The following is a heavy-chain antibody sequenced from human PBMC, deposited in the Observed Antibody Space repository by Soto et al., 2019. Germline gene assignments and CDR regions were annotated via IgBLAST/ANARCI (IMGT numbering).Heavy chain of an antibody. CDR1: GFTFSNYG. J-gene: IGHJ4*02. Sequence: QVQLVESGGGVVQPGRSLRLSCAASGFTFSNYGIHWVRQAPGKGLEWVAVIAYDGSVIYYADSVKGRFTISRDNSKNTLSLQMDRLRAEDTALYYCAKESSTGYRGAFDSWGQGTLVTVSS. CDR2: IAYDGSVI. D-gene: IGHD3-22*01. V-gene: IGHV3-30*18. CDR3: AKESSTGYRGAFDS.